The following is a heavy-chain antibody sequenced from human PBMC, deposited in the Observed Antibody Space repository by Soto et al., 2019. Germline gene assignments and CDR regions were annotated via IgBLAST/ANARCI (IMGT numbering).Heavy chain of an antibody. V-gene: IGHV3-23*01. Sequence: EVQLLESGGALVQPGGSLRLSCAASGFTFNSYVMTWVRQAPGEGLEWVSSISRSGRGSAYYADSVKGRFTISRDNSENTLFLQMNNLRDEDTALYYWARGRYLDSSDYWVANLPFDHWGLGTLVTVSS. CDR2: ISRSGRGSA. D-gene: IGHD3-22*01. CDR3: ARGRYLDSSDYWVANLPFDH. J-gene: IGHJ4*02. CDR1: GFTFNSYV.